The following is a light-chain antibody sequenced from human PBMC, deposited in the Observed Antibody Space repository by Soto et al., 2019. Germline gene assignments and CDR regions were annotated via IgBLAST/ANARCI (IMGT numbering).Light chain of an antibody. Sequence: QSALTQPASVSGSPGQSITISCTGTSSDVGGYNYVSWYQHHPGKAPKLMIYEVSNRPSGVSNRFSGSKFGKTASLTISGLHVEDQADDYGSSYTGGSTWGSGRGTNLTV. CDR3: SSYTGGSTWG. J-gene: IGLJ3*02. CDR1: SSDVGGYNY. CDR2: EVS. V-gene: IGLV2-14*01.